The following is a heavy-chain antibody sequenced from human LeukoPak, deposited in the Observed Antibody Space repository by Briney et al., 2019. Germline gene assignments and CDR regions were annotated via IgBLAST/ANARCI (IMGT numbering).Heavy chain of an antibody. CDR2: ISAYNGNT. CDR1: GYTFISYG. J-gene: IGHJ4*02. D-gene: IGHD1-26*01. CDR3: ARWSDSGSVSGDFDY. V-gene: IGHV1-18*01. Sequence: ASVKVSCKASGYTFISYGISWVRQAPGQGLEWMGWISAYNGNTNYAQKLQGRVTMTTDTSTSTAYMELRSLRSDDTAVYYCARWSDSGSVSGDFDYWGQGTLVTVSS.